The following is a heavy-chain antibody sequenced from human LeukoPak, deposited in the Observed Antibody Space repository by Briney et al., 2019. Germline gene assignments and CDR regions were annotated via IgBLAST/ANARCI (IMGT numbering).Heavy chain of an antibody. CDR1: GYTLTELS. D-gene: IGHD2-2*01. V-gene: IGHV1-24*01. CDR3: ARAEVCSSSSCYFYMDV. CDR2: FDPEDGET. Sequence: ASVKVSCKVSGYTLTELSMHWVRQAPGKGLEWMGGFDPEDGETIYAQKFQGRVTMTEDTSTDTAYMELSSLRSEDTAVYYCARAEVCSSSSCYFYMDVWGQGTTVTISS. J-gene: IGHJ6*03.